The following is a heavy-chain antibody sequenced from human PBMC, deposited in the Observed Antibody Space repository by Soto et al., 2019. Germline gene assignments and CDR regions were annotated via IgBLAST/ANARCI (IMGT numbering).Heavy chain of an antibody. CDR1: GFTLSSYA. D-gene: IGHD3-3*01. J-gene: IGHJ4*02. CDR3: ARAGMEWLLSPYFDY. Sequence: HPGGSLRLSCAASGFTLSSYAMHWVRQAPGKGLEWVAVISYDGSNKYYADTVKGRFTISRDNSKNTLYKQKNSLRAEDTSVYYCARAGMEWLLSPYFDYWGQGTLVTVSS. CDR2: ISYDGSNK. V-gene: IGHV3-30-3*01.